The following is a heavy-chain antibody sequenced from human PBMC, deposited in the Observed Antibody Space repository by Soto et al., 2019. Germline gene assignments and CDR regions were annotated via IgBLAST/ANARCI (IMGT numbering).Heavy chain of an antibody. D-gene: IGHD3-10*01. CDR2: INHSGST. CDR1: GGPFSGYY. J-gene: IGHJ4*02. CDR3: ARAVMVRGVIIYYFDY. V-gene: IGHV4-34*01. Sequence: QVQLQQWGAGLLKPSETLSLTCAVYGGPFSGYYWSWIRQPPGKGLEWIGEINHSGSTNYNPSLKSRVTISVDTSKNQFSLKLSSVTAADTAVYYCARAVMVRGVIIYYFDYWGQGTLVTVSS.